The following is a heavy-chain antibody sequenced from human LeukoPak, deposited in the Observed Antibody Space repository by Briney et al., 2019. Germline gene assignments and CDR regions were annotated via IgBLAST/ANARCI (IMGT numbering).Heavy chain of an antibody. D-gene: IGHD6-13*01. J-gene: IGHJ4*02. CDR2: IRYDGSNK. CDR3: ARARYSSSWYFDY. Sequence: PGGSLRLSCAASGFTFSSYGMHWVRQAPGKGLEWVAFIRYDGSNKYYADSAKGRFTISRDNSKNTLYLQMNSLRDEDTAVYYCARARYSSSWYFDYWGQGTLVTVSS. CDR1: GFTFSSYG. V-gene: IGHV3-30*02.